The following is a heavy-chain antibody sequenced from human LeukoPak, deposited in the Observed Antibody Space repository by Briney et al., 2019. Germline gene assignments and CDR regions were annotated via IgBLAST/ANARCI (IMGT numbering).Heavy chain of an antibody. Sequence: KPSETLSLTCTVSGGSLSSSRYYWGWVRPPPGKGLGWVGGIYYSGSTYYNPSLKSRVTISVDTSKNQFSLKLSSVTAADTAVYYCASSGTAMVPETYWYFDLWGRGTLVTVSS. CDR2: IYYSGST. J-gene: IGHJ2*01. CDR1: GGSLSSSRYY. CDR3: ASSGTAMVPETYWYFDL. V-gene: IGHV4-39*01. D-gene: IGHD5-18*01.